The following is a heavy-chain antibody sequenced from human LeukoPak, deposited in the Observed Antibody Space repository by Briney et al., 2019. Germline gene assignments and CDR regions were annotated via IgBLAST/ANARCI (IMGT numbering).Heavy chain of an antibody. J-gene: IGHJ6*03. CDR2: IIPIVETA. CDR1: GGTFSNYA. CDR3: TTDPRITVAGTGYYYYYMDV. D-gene: IGHD6-19*01. V-gene: IGHV1-69*05. Sequence: SVKVSCKASGGTFSNYALNWVRQAPGQGLEWMGGIIPIVETANYAQKFQGRVTISTDESTSTVFMELHSLRSEDTAVYCCTTDPRITVAGTGYYYYYMDVWGKGTTVSVSS.